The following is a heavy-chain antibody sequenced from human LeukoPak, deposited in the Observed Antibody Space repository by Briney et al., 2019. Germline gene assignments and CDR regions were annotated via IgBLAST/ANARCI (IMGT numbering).Heavy chain of an antibody. CDR3: AKDRLTVTTWRSYSDY. Sequence: GGSLRLSCAASGLPFSNYAMHWVRQAPGKGLEGVALISHDGSNKYYADSVKGRFTISRDNSKNTLYLQMNNLRAEDTAVYYCAKDRLTVTTWRSYSDYWGQGTLVTVSS. V-gene: IGHV3-30*18. J-gene: IGHJ4*02. D-gene: IGHD4-17*01. CDR1: GLPFSNYA. CDR2: ISHDGSNK.